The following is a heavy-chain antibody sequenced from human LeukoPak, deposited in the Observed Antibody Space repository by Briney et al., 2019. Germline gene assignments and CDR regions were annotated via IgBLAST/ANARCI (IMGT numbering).Heavy chain of an antibody. V-gene: IGHV3-48*01. CDR2: IRGSSSVK. CDR3: ATQEGVAAGDY. Sequence: PGGSLRLSCAASGFAFSEYPMNWVRQAPGQGLDRVSNIRGSSSVKNYEDSVKGRFTISRDNSKNTLYLQMNSLRAEDTAVYYCATQEGVAAGDYWGQGTLVTVSS. J-gene: IGHJ4*02. CDR1: GFAFSEYP. D-gene: IGHD6-19*01.